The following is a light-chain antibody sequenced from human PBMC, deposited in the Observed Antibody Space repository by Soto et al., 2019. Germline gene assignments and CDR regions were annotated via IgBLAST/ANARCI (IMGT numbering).Light chain of an antibody. Sequence: QSVLTQPASVSGSPGQSITISCTGTRSDVGGYNYVSWYQQHPGKAPKLMIYDVSDRPSGVSNRFSGSKSGNTASLTISGLHAEDEADYYCCSYTSSSTPDYVFGIGTKVTVL. CDR2: DVS. CDR1: RSDVGGYNY. J-gene: IGLJ1*01. V-gene: IGLV2-14*01. CDR3: CSYTSSSTPDYV.